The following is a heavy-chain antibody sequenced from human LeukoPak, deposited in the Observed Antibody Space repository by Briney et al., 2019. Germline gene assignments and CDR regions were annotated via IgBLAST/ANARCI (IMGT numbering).Heavy chain of an antibody. CDR1: GFTFANYN. Sequence: GESLRLSCAASGFTFANYNFNWARQAPGKGLEWVSYISSTSSTIYYADSMKGRFTISRDNAKNSLYLQMNSLRAEDTAVYYCARDPPRGMDVWGQGTTVTVSS. CDR3: ARDPPRGMDV. CDR2: ISSTSSTI. J-gene: IGHJ6*02. V-gene: IGHV3-48*01.